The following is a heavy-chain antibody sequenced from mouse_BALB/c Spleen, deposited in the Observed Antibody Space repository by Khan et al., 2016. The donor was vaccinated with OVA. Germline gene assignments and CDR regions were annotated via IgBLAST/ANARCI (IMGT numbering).Heavy chain of an antibody. CDR1: GYIFTDYV. D-gene: IGHD4-1*01. CDR2: LYPGSDST. V-gene: IGHV1-77*01. J-gene: IGHJ3*01. CDR3: ARGGWDVFAY. Sequence: QVQLQQSGPALVKPGASVKMSCKASGYIFTDYVMNWVKQRTGQGLEWIGQLYPGSDSTYYNEKFKDKATLTADRSSSTVYMQLNSLTSEDSAVYCCARGGWDVFAYWGQGTLVTVSA.